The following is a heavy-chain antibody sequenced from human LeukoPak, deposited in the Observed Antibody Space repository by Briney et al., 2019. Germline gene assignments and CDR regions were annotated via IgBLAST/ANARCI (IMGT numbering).Heavy chain of an antibody. CDR2: MYYNGST. Sequence: SETLSLTCTVSGGSMRSGDYYWSWIRQPPGKGLEGIGYMYYNGSTYYNPSLKSRVTISVDTSKNQFPPKLSSVTAADTALYYCARERVEADFWSGYYLDYWGQGTLVTVSS. V-gene: IGHV4-30-4*01. CDR3: ARERVEADFWSGYYLDY. CDR1: GGSMRSGDYY. D-gene: IGHD3-3*01. J-gene: IGHJ4*02.